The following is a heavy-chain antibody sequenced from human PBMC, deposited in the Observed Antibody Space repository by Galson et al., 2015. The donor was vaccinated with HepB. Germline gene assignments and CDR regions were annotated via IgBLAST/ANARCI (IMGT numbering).Heavy chain of an antibody. D-gene: IGHD1-26*01. J-gene: IGHJ4*02. Sequence: SVKVSCKASGGTFSSYAISWVRQAPGQGLEWMGRIFPILGIANYAQKFQGRVTITADNSTSTAYMELSSLISEDTAGYYCARGPVYSGSYSWAPVPSDYWCQGTLVTVSS. CDR2: IFPILGIA. V-gene: IGHV1-69*04. CDR1: GGTFSSYA. CDR3: ARGPVYSGSYSWAPVPSDY.